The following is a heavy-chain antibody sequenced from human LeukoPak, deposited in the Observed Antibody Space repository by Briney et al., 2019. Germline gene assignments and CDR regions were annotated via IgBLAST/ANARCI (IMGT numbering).Heavy chain of an antibody. D-gene: IGHD2-15*01. J-gene: IGHJ4*02. V-gene: IGHV1-2*04. CDR2: INPNSGGT. CDR1: GYTFTSYY. CDR3: AKDLARDCSGGSCYSGLDY. Sequence: ASVKVSCKASGYTFTSYYMHWVRQAPGQGLEWMGWINPNSGGTNYAQKFQGWVTMTRDTSISTAYMELSRLRSDDTAVYYCAKDLARDCSGGSCYSGLDYWGQGTLVTVSS.